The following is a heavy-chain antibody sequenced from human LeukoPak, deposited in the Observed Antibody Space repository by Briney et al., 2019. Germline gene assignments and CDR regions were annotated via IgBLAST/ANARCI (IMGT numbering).Heavy chain of an antibody. Sequence: GGSLRLSCAASGFIFSDYYMSWVRQGPGKGLECVSVISNDGDTYYADSVKGRFTISRDTSKNTVSLQMNSLRAEDTAVYYCAGDKTTGGWYEFDYWGQGTLVTVSS. CDR2: ISNDGDT. CDR3: AGDKTTGGWYEFDY. D-gene: IGHD6-19*01. J-gene: IGHJ4*02. V-gene: IGHV3-53*01. CDR1: GFIFSDYY.